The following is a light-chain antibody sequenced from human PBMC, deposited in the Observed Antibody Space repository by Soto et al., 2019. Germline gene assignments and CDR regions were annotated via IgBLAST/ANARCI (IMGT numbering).Light chain of an antibody. V-gene: IGLV3-9*01. CDR3: QVWDSSTAAWV. Sequence: YELTQPLSVSVALGQTARITCGGNNIGSKNVHWYQHKPGQAPVLVIYRDVNRPSGIPERFSGSNSGNTATLTISRAQAGDEADYYCQVWDSSTAAWVFGGGTKVTVL. J-gene: IGLJ3*02. CDR1: NIGSKN. CDR2: RDV.